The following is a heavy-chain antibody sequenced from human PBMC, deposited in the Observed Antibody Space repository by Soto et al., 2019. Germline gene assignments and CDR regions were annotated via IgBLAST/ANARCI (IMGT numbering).Heavy chain of an antibody. V-gene: IGHV3-33*01. CDR2: IWYDGSNK. Sequence: GALRLACTASVVTLSSYGMHWVRQAPGKGLEWVAVIWYDGSNKYYAASVKGRFTISRDNSKNTLYLQMNSLRAEDTAVYYWARAGDGRGGRCCEYWGQGTLVTVP. CDR3: ARAGDGRGGRCCEY. CDR1: VVTLSSYG. J-gene: IGHJ4*02. D-gene: IGHD2-15*01.